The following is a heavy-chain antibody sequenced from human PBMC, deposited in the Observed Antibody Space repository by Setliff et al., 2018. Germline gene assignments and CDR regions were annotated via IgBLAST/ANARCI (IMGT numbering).Heavy chain of an antibody. CDR3: ANVYSGYD. J-gene: IGHJ4*02. D-gene: IGHD5-12*01. CDR2: MNPNSGNT. V-gene: IGHV1-8*02. CDR1: GYTFTSYD. Sequence: ASVKVSCKASGYTFTSYDINWVRQATGQGLEWMGWMNPNSGNTIYAQKFQGRVTMTEDTSTDTAYMELSSLRSEDTAVYYCANVYSGYDWGQGTLVTVSS.